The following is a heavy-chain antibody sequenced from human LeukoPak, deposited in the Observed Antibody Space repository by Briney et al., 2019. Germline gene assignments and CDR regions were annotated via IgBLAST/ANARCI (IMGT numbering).Heavy chain of an antibody. CDR3: ARRVATTGPSFNWFDP. CDR1: GYSFTSYW. D-gene: IGHD1-1*01. J-gene: IGHJ5*02. Sequence: GESLKISCKGSGYSFTSYWIGWVRQMPGKGLEWMGIIYPGDSDTRYSPSFQGQVTISADKSISTAYLQWSSLEASGTAMYYCARRVATTGPSFNWFDPWGQGTLVTVSS. V-gene: IGHV5-51*01. CDR2: IYPGDSDT.